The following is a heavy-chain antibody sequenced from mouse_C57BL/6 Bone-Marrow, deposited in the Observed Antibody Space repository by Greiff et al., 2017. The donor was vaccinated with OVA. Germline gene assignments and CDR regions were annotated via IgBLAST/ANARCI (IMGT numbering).Heavy chain of an antibody. CDR1: GFTFSSYA. D-gene: IGHD2-3*01. Sequence: EVNLVESGGGLVKPGGSLKLSCAASGFTFSSYAMSWVRQTPEKRLEWVATISDGGSYTYYPDNVKGRFTISRDNAKNNLYLQMSHLKSEDTAMYYCARYDGFWGQGTLVTVSA. CDR3: ARYDGF. J-gene: IGHJ3*01. CDR2: ISDGGSYT. V-gene: IGHV5-4*03.